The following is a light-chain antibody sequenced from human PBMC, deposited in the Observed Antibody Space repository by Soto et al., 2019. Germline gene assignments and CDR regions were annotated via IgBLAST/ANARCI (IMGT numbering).Light chain of an antibody. V-gene: IGLV2-14*01. J-gene: IGLJ1*01. Sequence: QSALAXPASVSGSPGQSITISCTGTSSDVGGYNYVSWYQQHPGKAPKLMIYEVSNRPSGVSSRFSGSKSGNTASLTISGLQAEDESDYYCSSYTSSSTLVFGTGTKVTVL. CDR3: SSYTSSSTLV. CDR2: EVS. CDR1: SSDVGGYNY.